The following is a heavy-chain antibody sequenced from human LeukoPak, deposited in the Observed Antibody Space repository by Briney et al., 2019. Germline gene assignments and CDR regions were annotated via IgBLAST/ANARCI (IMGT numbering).Heavy chain of an antibody. D-gene: IGHD2-2*01. CDR2: IYPGDSDT. V-gene: IGHV5-51*01. J-gene: IGHJ6*02. CDR3: ARRDGYCSSTSCYADYYYGMDV. CDR1: GYSFTSCW. Sequence: HGESLKISCKGSGYSFTSCWIGWVRQMPGKGLEWMGIIYPGDSDTTYSPSFQGQVTISADKSISTAYLQWSSLKASDTAMYYCARRDGYCSSTSCYADYYYGMDVWGQGTTVTVSS.